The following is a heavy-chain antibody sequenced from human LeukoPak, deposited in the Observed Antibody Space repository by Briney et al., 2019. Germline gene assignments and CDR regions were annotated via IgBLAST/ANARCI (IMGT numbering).Heavy chain of an antibody. CDR2: IYPGDSDT. CDR3: ARHSHSNYYTPYYMDV. V-gene: IGHV5-51*01. Sequence: GESLKISCKGSGYSFTSYWIGWVRQMPGKGLEWMGIIYPGDSDTRYSPSFQGQVTISADKSISTAYLQWSSLKASDTAMHYCARHSHSNYYTPYYMDVWGKGTTVTVSS. CDR1: GYSFTSYW. J-gene: IGHJ6*03. D-gene: IGHD4/OR15-4a*01.